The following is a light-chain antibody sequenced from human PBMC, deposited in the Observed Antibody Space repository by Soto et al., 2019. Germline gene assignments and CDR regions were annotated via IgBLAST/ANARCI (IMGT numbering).Light chain of an antibody. CDR2: GAS. J-gene: IGKJ5*01. CDR3: QQYGNSRT. V-gene: IGKV3-20*01. Sequence: ESVLTQSPGTLSLSPGERATLSCRASQSVSSSYLAWYQQKPGQAPRLLIYGASSRATGIPDRFSGSGSGTDFTLTISRLEPEDFAVYYCQQYGNSRTFGQGTRLEIK. CDR1: QSVSSSY.